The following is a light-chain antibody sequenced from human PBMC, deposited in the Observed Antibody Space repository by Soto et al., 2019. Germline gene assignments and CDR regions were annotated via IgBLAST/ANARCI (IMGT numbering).Light chain of an antibody. Sequence: VLTQPPSASGTPGQRVSISCSGSSSNIGSNTVNWYQQLPGTAPKLLIYSNNQRPSGVPDRFSGSKSGTSASLAISGLQSEDEADYYCAAWDDSLNGLVFGGGTKLTVL. CDR2: SNN. CDR1: SSNIGSNT. V-gene: IGLV1-44*01. CDR3: AAWDDSLNGLV. J-gene: IGLJ2*01.